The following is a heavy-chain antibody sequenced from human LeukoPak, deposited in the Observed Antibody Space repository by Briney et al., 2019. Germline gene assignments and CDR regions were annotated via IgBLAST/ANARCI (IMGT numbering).Heavy chain of an antibody. Sequence: GGTLRLSCAASGFTLSSYAMSWVRQAPGKGLEWVSAISGSGGSTYYADSVKGRFTISRDNSKNTLYLQMNSLRAEDTAVYYCARGPSGYHNTGGQGTLVTVSS. V-gene: IGHV3-23*01. CDR3: ARGPSGYHNT. D-gene: IGHD5-12*01. CDR1: GFTLSSYA. CDR2: ISGSGGST. J-gene: IGHJ4*02.